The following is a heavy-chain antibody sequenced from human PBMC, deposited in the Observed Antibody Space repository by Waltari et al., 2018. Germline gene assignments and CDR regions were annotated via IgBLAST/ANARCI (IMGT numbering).Heavy chain of an antibody. V-gene: IGHV3-74*01. CDR3: ARDTPGDGIDY. CDR2: VDSDGSDWRSP. Sequence: EVQLVESVGGSVQPGGSLRLSCTASGFIFGNYWIHWVRRVSGKGLLWVSHVDSDGSDWRSPSYADSVKGRFTISRDNAKNTVYLQMNSLRVEDTAVYYCARDTPGDGIDYWGQGTLVTVSS. CDR1: GFIFGNYW. J-gene: IGHJ4*02. D-gene: IGHD7-27*01.